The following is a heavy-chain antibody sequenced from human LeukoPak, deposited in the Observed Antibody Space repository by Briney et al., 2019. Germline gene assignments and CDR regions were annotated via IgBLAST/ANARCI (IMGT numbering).Heavy chain of an antibody. V-gene: IGHV3-23*01. CDR3: AKDDGSGWYYFDY. CDR2: ISGSGGST. J-gene: IGHJ4*02. Sequence: GGSLRLSCAASGFTFSSYAMSWVRQAPGKGLGWVSVISGSGGSTYYADSVKGRFTISRDNSKNTLYLQMNSLRAEDTAVYYCAKDDGSGWYYFDYWGQGTLVTVSS. CDR1: GFTFSSYA. D-gene: IGHD6-19*01.